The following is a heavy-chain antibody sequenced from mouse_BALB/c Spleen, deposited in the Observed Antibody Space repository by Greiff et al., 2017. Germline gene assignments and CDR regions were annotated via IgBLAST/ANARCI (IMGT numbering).Heavy chain of an antibody. J-gene: IGHJ3*01. CDR1: GYSITSDYA. D-gene: IGHD2-3*01. Sequence: EVQLQESGPGLVKPSQSLSLTCTVTGYSITSDYAWNWIRQFPGNKLEWMGYISYSGSTSYNPSLKSRISITRDTSKNQFFLQLNSVTTEDTATYYCASHDGYYFAYWGQGTLVTVSA. CDR3: ASHDGYYFAY. CDR2: ISYSGST. V-gene: IGHV3-2*02.